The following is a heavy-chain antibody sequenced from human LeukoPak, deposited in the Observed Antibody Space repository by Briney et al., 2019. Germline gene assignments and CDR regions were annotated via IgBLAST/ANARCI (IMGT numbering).Heavy chain of an antibody. D-gene: IGHD3-9*01. Sequence: SETLSLTCTVSGGSISSSSYYWGWIRQPPGKRLEWIGSIYYSGSTYYNPSLKSRVTISVDTSKNQFSLKLSSVTAADTAVYYWAKPAYDILTGHIPHPYYYYYMDVWGKGTTVTISS. V-gene: IGHV4-39*01. J-gene: IGHJ6*03. CDR2: IYYSGST. CDR1: GGSISSSSYY. CDR3: AKPAYDILTGHIPHPYYYYYMDV.